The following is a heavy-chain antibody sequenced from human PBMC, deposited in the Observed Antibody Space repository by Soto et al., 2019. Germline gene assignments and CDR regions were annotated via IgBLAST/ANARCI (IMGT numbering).Heavy chain of an antibody. CDR3: ARGHMDFWSGYQKPDHWFDP. D-gene: IGHD3-3*01. CDR2: ISSSGSTI. V-gene: IGHV3-11*01. J-gene: IGHJ5*02. CDR1: GFTFSDYY. Sequence: GGSLRLSCAASGFTFSDYYMSWIRQAPGKGLEWVSYISSSGSTIYYADSVKGRFTISRDNAKNSLYLQMNSLRAEDTAVYYCARGHMDFWSGYQKPDHWFDPWGQGTLVTVSS.